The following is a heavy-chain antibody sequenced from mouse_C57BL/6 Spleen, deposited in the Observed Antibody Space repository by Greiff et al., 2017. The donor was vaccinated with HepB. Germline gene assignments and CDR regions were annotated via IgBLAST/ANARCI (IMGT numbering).Heavy chain of an antibody. CDR3: TGGRSPYAMDY. V-gene: IGHV1-5*01. D-gene: IGHD1-1*02. J-gene: IGHJ4*01. Sequence: VKLQQSGTVLARPGASVKMSCKTSGYTFTSYWMHWVKQRPGQGLEWIGAIYPGNSDTSYNQKFKGKAKLTTVTSASTAYMELSSLTNEDSAVYYCTGGRSPYAMDYWGQGTSVTVSS. CDR1: GYTFTSYW. CDR2: IYPGNSDT.